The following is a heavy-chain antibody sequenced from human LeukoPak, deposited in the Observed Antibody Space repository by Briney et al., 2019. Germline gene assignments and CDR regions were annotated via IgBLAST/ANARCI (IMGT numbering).Heavy chain of an antibody. CDR3: ARLGAYSDY. J-gene: IGHJ4*02. D-gene: IGHD3-16*01. CDR1: GFTFSNYW. V-gene: IGHV3-7*01. CDR2: IKQDGTEQ. Sequence: GGSLRLSCAASGFTFSNYWMKWVCQAPGKGLEWVANIKQDGTEQNYVDSVKGRFTISRDNAKNSLYLQMVSLRAEDTAVYYCARLGAYSDYWGQGTLVTVSS.